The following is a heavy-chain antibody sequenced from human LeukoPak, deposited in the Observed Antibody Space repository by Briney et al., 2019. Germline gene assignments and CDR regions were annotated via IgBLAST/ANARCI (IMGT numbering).Heavy chain of an antibody. CDR3: ARGGVY. CDR2: INHSGST. V-gene: IGHV4-34*01. J-gene: IGHJ4*02. D-gene: IGHD2-8*01. Sequence: SETLSLTCAVYGGSSSGYYWSWIRQPPGKGLEWIGEINHSGSTNYNPSLKSRVTISVDTSKNQFSLKLSSVTAADTAVYYCARGGVYWGQGTLVTVSS. CDR1: GGSSSGYY.